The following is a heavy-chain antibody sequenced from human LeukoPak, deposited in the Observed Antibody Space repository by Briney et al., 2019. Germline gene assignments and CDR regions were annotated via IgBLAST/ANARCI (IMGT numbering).Heavy chain of an antibody. D-gene: IGHD4-17*01. CDR1: GGSISSSSYY. J-gene: IGHJ3*02. CDR3: ARASVYGDFLGVAFNI. CDR2: IYYSGST. Sequence: SETLSLTCTVSGGSISSSSYYWGWIRQPPGQGLEWIGSIYYSGSTYYNPSLKSRVTISVDTSKNQFSLKLSSVTAADTAVYYCARASVYGDFLGVAFNIWGQGTMVTVSS. V-gene: IGHV4-39*07.